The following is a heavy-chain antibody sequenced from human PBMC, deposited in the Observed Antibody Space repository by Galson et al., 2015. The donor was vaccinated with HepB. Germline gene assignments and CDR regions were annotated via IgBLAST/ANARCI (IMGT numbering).Heavy chain of an antibody. Sequence: SLRLSCAASGFTFSNAWMSWVRQAPGKGLEWVGRIKSKTDGGTTDYAAPVKGRFTISRDDSKNTLYLQMNSLKTEDTAVYYCTTEGGTIFGVVIPYYFDYWGQGTLVTVSS. V-gene: IGHV3-15*01. J-gene: IGHJ4*02. CDR3: TTEGGTIFGVVIPYYFDY. CDR1: GFTFSNAW. D-gene: IGHD3-3*01. CDR2: IKSKTDGGTT.